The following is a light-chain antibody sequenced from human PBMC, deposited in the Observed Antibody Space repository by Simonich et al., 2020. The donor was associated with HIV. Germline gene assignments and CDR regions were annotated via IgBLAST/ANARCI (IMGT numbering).Light chain of an antibody. J-gene: IGKJ1*01. Sequence: EIVMTQSPVTLSVSPGERATLTCRASQSVSSNLAWYQQNTGQAPRLLVYGASTRATGLPARFSGSGSVTEFALTISTMQSGDFAVYYCQQYDNWPTFGQGTKVEIK. CDR1: QSVSSN. V-gene: IGKV3-15*01. CDR3: QQYDNWPT. CDR2: GAS.